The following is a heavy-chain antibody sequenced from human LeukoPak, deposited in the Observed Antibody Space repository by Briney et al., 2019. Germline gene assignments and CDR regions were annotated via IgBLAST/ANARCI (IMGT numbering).Heavy chain of an antibody. Sequence: SETLSLTCTVSGGSISSYYWSWIRQPPGKGLEWIGYIYYSGSTNYDPSLKSRVTISVDTSKNQFSLKLSSVSAADTAVYYCARDSDRYSPDYYYGMDVWGQGTTVTVSS. CDR3: ARDSDRYSPDYYYGMDV. CDR2: IYYSGST. J-gene: IGHJ6*02. V-gene: IGHV4-59*01. CDR1: GGSISSYY. D-gene: IGHD1-1*01.